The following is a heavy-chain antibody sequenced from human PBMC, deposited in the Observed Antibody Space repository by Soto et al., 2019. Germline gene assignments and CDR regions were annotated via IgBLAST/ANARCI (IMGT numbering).Heavy chain of an antibody. V-gene: IGHV3-23*01. D-gene: IGHD5-12*01. CDR2: ISPTGGST. CDR1: GYTHTFNTYA. Sequence: EVQLLESGGGLVQPGGSLRLSCAGSGYTHTFNTYAMSWVRQSPGEGLERVAGISPTGGSTYYADSVKGRFTISRDNSKDTLFLTMSSLRVADAAVYFCATVKRGIVPTIGGGFGSWGRGPLVTVSS. J-gene: IGHJ4*02. CDR3: ATVKRGIVPTIGGGFGS.